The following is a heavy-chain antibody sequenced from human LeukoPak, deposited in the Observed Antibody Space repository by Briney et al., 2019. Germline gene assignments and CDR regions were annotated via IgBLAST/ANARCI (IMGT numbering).Heavy chain of an antibody. CDR2: MKQDGREK. Sequence: PGGSLRLSGVASGFTFTNYWMTWVRQAPGKGLEWVANMKQDGREKYYVDSVKGRFTISRDNAKNSLYLQMNSLRAEDTAVYYCAKDRNVLHAFDIWGQGTMVTVSS. CDR3: AKDRNVLHAFDI. CDR1: GFTFTNYW. D-gene: IGHD2-8*01. V-gene: IGHV3-7*03. J-gene: IGHJ3*02.